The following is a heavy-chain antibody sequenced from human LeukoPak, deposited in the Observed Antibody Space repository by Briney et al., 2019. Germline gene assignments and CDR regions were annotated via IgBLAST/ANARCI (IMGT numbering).Heavy chain of an antibody. CDR3: ARDPSDIVVVPAEIWGFDP. CDR1: GGSISSYY. Sequence: ASETLSLTCTVSGGSISSYYWSWIRQPPGKGLEWIGYIYYSGSTNYNPSLKSRVTISVDTSKNQFSLKLSSVTAADTAVYYCARDPSDIVVVPAEIWGFDPWGQGTLVTVSS. V-gene: IGHV4-59*01. CDR2: IYYSGST. J-gene: IGHJ5*02. D-gene: IGHD2-2*01.